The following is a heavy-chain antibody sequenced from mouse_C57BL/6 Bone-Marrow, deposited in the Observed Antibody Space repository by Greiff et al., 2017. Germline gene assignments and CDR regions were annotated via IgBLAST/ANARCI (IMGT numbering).Heavy chain of an antibody. CDR3: ARLLSYAMDY. CDR1: GFTFSDYG. CDR2: ISSGSSTI. J-gene: IGHJ4*01. D-gene: IGHD2-1*01. V-gene: IGHV5-17*01. Sequence: EVKVVESGGGLVKPGGSLKLSCAASGFTFSDYGMHWVRQAPEKGLEWVAYISSGSSTIYYADTVKGRFTNSRDNAKNTLFLQMTSLRSEDTAMYYCARLLSYAMDYWGQGTSVTVSS.